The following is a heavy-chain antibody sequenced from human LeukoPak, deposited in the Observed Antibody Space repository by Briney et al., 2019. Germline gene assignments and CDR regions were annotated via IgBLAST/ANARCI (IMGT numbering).Heavy chain of an antibody. V-gene: IGHV3-30-3*01. J-gene: IGHJ3*02. CDR2: ISYDGSNK. CDR3: AKDLRVRGVTYAFDI. D-gene: IGHD3-10*01. CDR1: GFTFSSYA. Sequence: GGSLRLSCAASGFTFSSYAMHWVRQAPGKGLEWVAVISYDGSNKYYADSVKGRFTISRDNSKNTLYLQMNSLRAEDTAVYYCAKDLRVRGVTYAFDIWGQGTMVTVSS.